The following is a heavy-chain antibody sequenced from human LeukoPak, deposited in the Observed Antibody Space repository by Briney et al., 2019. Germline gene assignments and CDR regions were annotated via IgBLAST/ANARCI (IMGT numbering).Heavy chain of an antibody. Sequence: SETLSLTCAVYGGSFSGYYWSWIRQPPGKGLEWIGEINHSGSTNYNPSLKSRVTISVDTSKNQFSLKLSSVTAADTAVYYCARGAAKHDILTGPFDYWGQGTLVTASS. CDR2: INHSGST. D-gene: IGHD3-9*01. CDR1: GGSFSGYY. CDR3: ARGAAKHDILTGPFDY. V-gene: IGHV4-34*01. J-gene: IGHJ4*02.